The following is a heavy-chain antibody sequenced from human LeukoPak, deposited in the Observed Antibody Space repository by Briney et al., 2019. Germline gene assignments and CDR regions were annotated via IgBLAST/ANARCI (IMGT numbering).Heavy chain of an antibody. Sequence: GGSLRLSCAASRFTFNSYAMSWVRQAPGKGLEWVSVIGGSNGITFYVGSVKGRFTISRDNSKDTLYLQMNSLRAEDTAVYYCARNENSGWGYFDYWGQGTLVTVSS. V-gene: IGHV3-23*01. J-gene: IGHJ4*02. CDR1: RFTFNSYA. CDR2: IGGSNGIT. D-gene: IGHD5-12*01. CDR3: ARNENSGWGYFDY.